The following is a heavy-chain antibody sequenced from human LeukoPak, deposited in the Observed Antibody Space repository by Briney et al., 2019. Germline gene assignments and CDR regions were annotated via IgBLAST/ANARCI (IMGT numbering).Heavy chain of an antibody. CDR2: ISGSGGST. Sequence: PGASLRLSCAASGFTFSSYAMSWVRQAPGKGLEWVSAISGSGGSTYYADSVKGRFTISRDNSKNTLYLQMNSLRAEDTAVYYCARGYCSGGSCYLIDYWGQGTLVTVSS. CDR3: ARGYCSGGSCYLIDY. CDR1: GFTFSSYA. J-gene: IGHJ4*02. D-gene: IGHD2-15*01. V-gene: IGHV3-23*01.